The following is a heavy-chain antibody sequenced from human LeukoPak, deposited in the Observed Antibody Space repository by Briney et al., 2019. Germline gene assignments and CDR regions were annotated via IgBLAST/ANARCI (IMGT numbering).Heavy chain of an antibody. J-gene: IGHJ4*02. Sequence: ASVKVSCTASGYTFTGYYMHWVRQAPGQGLEWMGWINPNSGGTNYAQKFQGWVTMTRDTSISTAYMELSRLRSDDTAVYYCARDNTQYYYDSSGYYYVGYFDYWGQGTLVTVSS. CDR1: GYTFTGYY. D-gene: IGHD3-22*01. CDR3: ARDNTQYYYDSSGYYYVGYFDY. CDR2: INPNSGGT. V-gene: IGHV1-2*04.